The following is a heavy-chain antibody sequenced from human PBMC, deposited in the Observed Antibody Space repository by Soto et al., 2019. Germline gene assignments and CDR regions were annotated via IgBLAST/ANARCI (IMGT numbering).Heavy chain of an antibody. CDR1: GFTFSSYS. CDR3: GRVAWYYDSSGYLDY. CDR2: ISSSSSYI. Sequence: GGSLRLSCAASGFTFSSYSMNWVRQAPGKGLEWVSSISSSSSYIYYADSVKGRFTISRDNAKNSLYLQMNSLRAEDTAVYYCGRVAWYYDSSGYLDYGGQGTLVNVSS. D-gene: IGHD3-22*01. J-gene: IGHJ4*02. V-gene: IGHV3-21*01.